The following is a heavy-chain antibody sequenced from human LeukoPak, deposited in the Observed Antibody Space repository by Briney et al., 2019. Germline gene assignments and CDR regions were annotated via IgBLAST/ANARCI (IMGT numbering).Heavy chain of an antibody. Sequence: GGSLRLSXAASGFTFSSYGMFWVRQAPGKGLEWVGVIRYDGSQKHYADSVKGRFTISRDNSKDNLYLQMNSLRVEDTAVYYCAMGDFWTGVGEFFHPWGQGTLVTVSS. CDR2: IRYDGSQK. J-gene: IGHJ1*01. CDR3: AMGDFWTGVGEFFHP. CDR1: GFTFSSYG. V-gene: IGHV3-30*02. D-gene: IGHD3/OR15-3a*01.